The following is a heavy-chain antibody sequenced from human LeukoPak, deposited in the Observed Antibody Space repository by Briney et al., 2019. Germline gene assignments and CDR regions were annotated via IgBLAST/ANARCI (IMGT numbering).Heavy chain of an antibody. V-gene: IGHV3-23*01. J-gene: IGHJ4*02. CDR1: GFTFSSYA. CDR2: ISGSGGST. D-gene: IGHD3-22*01. CDR3: AKWDYDSSGYLDY. Sequence: GRSLRLSCAASGFTFSSYAMSWVRQAPGKGLEWVSAISGSGGSTYYADSVKGRFTISRDNSKNTLYLQMNSLRAEDTAVYYCAKWDYDSSGYLDYWGQGTLVTVSS.